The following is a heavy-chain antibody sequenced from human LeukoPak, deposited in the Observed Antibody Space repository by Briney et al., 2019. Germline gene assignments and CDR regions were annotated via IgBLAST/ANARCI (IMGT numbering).Heavy chain of an antibody. Sequence: GGSLRLSCAASGFTFSSYEMNWVRQAPGKGLEWVSYISGSGSHTNYADSVKGRFTVSRDNAKNSLYLQMNSLIAEDTAVYYCARIWTAAAGTPNYWGQGTLVTVSS. J-gene: IGHJ4*02. V-gene: IGHV3-48*03. CDR1: GFTFSSYE. CDR2: ISGSGSHT. CDR3: ARIWTAAAGTPNY. D-gene: IGHD6-13*01.